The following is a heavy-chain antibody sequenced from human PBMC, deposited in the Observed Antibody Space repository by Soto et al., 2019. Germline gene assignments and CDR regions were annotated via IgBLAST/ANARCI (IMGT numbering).Heavy chain of an antibody. D-gene: IGHD3-10*01. CDR3: AKKVNSGSGSQFFDY. CDR2: FRSGGDDETT. CDR1: GFTFSSYS. V-gene: IGHV3-23*01. J-gene: IGHJ4*02. Sequence: PGGSLRLSCAASGFTFSSYSMSWVRQAPGKGLEWVSGFRSGGDDETTYYADAVRGRFTISRDNSKNTLFLQMNSLRAEDTAIYYCAKKVNSGSGSQFFDYWGQGTLVTVPQ.